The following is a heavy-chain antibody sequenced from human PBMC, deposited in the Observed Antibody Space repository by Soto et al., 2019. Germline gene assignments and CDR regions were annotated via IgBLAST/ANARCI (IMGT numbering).Heavy chain of an antibody. Sequence: SMKGSCTASGGSFRSFAASWVRQAPGHGLEWMGGIIPLFGTTNYAQRFQGRVTITADESTSTAYMELSSLKSEDTAIYYCAKDTDHAYDFWGQGTLVTVS. V-gene: IGHV1-69*01. J-gene: IGHJ4*02. CDR3: AKDTDHAYDF. CDR1: GGSFRSFA. CDR2: IIPLFGTT. D-gene: IGHD3-16*01.